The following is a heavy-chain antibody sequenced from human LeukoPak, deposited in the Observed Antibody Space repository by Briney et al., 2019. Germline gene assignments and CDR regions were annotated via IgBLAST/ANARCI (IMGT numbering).Heavy chain of an antibody. V-gene: IGHV1-8*02. J-gene: IGHJ6*02. CDR2: MNPNSGNT. CDR1: GGTFSSYA. D-gene: IGHD6-13*01. Sequence: ASVKVSCKASGGTFSSYAISWVRQAPGQGLEWMGWMNPNSGNTGYAQKFQGRVTMTRNTSISTAYMELSSLRSEDTAVYYCARGRDSSSSYGMDVWGQGTTVTVSS. CDR3: ARGRDSSSSYGMDV.